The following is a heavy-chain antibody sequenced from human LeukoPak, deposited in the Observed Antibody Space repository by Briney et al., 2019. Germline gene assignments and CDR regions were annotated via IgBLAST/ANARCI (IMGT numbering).Heavy chain of an antibody. CDR1: GYTFTGYY. V-gene: IGHV1-2*06. J-gene: IGHJ4*02. Sequence: ASVKVSCKASGYTFTGYYMLWVRQAPGQGLEWMGRINPNSGGTNYAQKFQGRVTMTRDTSISTAYMELSRLRSDDTAVYYCARWGNYDILTAKDYFDYWGQGTLVTVSS. D-gene: IGHD3-9*01. CDR2: INPNSGGT. CDR3: ARWGNYDILTAKDYFDY.